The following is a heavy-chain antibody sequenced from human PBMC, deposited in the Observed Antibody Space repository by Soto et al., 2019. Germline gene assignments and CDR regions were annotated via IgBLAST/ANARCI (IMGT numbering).Heavy chain of an antibody. CDR3: ARGTIGYSF. V-gene: IGHV3-53*01. Sequence: EVQLVESGGGLIQPGGSLRLSCAASGLDVSTNYMNWVRQAPGKGLEWVSMIYSSGTTYYAASVKGRFSISRDKSKNTLYLQMNSLRADDMAVYYCARGTIGYSFWGQGTLVTASS. J-gene: IGHJ4*02. CDR1: GLDVSTNY. CDR2: IYSSGTT. D-gene: IGHD5-12*01.